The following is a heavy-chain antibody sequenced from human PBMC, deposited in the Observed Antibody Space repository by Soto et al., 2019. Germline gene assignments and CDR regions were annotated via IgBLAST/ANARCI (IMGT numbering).Heavy chain of an antibody. CDR3: AREVVVGAHIDY. Sequence: SETLSLTCTVSGGSISSGGYYWSWIRQHPGKGLEWIGYIYYSGSTYYNPSLKSRVTISVDTSKNQFSLKLSSVTAADTAVYYCAREVVVGAHIDYWGQGTLVTVSS. V-gene: IGHV4-31*03. D-gene: IGHD1-26*01. CDR2: IYYSGST. CDR1: GGSISSGGYY. J-gene: IGHJ4*02.